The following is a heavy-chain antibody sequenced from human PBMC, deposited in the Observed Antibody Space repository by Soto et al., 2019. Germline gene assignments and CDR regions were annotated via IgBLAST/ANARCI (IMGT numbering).Heavy chain of an antibody. V-gene: IGHV1-3*01. CDR1: GYTFSSYA. CDR3: ARDGWVTMHHFHI. J-gene: IGHJ3*02. CDR2: INPDNGEA. D-gene: IGHD4-17*01. Sequence: ASVKISCNDSGYTFSSYAMHWGRQAPGQRPEWLGGINPDNGEAKTSQKLQGRVTISTDTSATTVYMELSSLTSEDTAVYYCARDGWVTMHHFHIWGQGTMVTVSS.